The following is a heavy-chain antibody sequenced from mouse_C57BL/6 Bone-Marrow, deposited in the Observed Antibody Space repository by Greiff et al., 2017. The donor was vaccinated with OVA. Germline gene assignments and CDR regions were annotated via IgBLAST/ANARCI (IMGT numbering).Heavy chain of an antibody. J-gene: IGHJ3*01. CDR2: ISSGGSYT. Sequence: EVHLVESGGDLVKPGGSLKLFCAASGFTFSSYGMSWVRQTPDKRLEWVATISSGGSYTYYPDSVKGRFTISRDNAKNTLYLQMSSLKSEDTAMYYCARQMGYGNYAWFAYWGQGTLVTVSA. V-gene: IGHV5-6*01. D-gene: IGHD2-10*02. CDR3: ARQMGYGNYAWFAY. CDR1: GFTFSSYG.